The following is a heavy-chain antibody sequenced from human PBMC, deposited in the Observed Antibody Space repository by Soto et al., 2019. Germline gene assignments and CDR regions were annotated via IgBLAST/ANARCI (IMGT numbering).Heavy chain of an antibody. CDR1: GGSISSYY. V-gene: IGHV4-59*08. D-gene: IGHD2-15*01. CDR2: IYYSGST. CDR3: ARRWGSAAHY. J-gene: IGHJ4*02. Sequence: QVQLQESGPGLVKPSETLSLTCTVSGGSISSYYWSWIRQPPGKGLEWIGYIYYSGSTNYNPSLKSRVTISVDTSKNQFSLKLSSVTAADTAVYYCARRWGSAAHYWGQGTLVTVSS.